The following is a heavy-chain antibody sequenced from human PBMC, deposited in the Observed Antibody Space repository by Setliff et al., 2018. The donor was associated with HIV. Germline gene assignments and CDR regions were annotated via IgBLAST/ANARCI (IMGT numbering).Heavy chain of an antibody. J-gene: IGHJ3*02. D-gene: IGHD3-22*01. CDR3: ARDYFDSSAYHYGFGAFDI. V-gene: IGHV1-46*01. CDR1: GYTFTSDY. Sequence: ASVKVSCKASGYTFTSDYLHCVRQAPGHWLEWMGMLNPSGGSESYAQKFQGRVTMSRDTSTSTVYMELSSLRSEETAVYYCARDYFDSSAYHYGFGAFDIWGQGTMVTVSS. CDR2: LNPSGGSE.